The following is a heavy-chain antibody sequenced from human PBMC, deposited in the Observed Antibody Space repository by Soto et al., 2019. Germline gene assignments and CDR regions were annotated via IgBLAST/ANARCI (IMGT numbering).Heavy chain of an antibody. CDR3: ASQPYSGSARLNWFDP. V-gene: IGHV1-69*01. D-gene: IGHD6-6*01. CDR2: IIPIFGTA. Sequence: QVQLVQSGAEVKKPGSSVKVSCKASGGTFSSYAISWVRQAPGQGLEWMGGIIPIFGTANYAQKFQGRVTITADESTSTAYMELSSLRSEDTAVYYCASQPYSGSARLNWFDPWGQGTLVTVSS. CDR1: GGTFSSYA. J-gene: IGHJ5*02.